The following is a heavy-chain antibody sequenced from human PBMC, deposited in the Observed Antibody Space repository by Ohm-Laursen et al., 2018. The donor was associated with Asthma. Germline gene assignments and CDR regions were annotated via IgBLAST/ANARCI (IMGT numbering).Heavy chain of an antibody. Sequence: GPSVTPSCQLSAGTFRSYAIRWARQPPGQGLEWMGGVIPILGTTNYAQNFQGRITITADESTSTAYMNLSSLRSEDTAVYYCARGGYSSYGLYYAMDVWGQGTTVTVSS. CDR3: ARGGYSSYGLYYAMDV. CDR1: AGTFRSYA. J-gene: IGHJ6*02. V-gene: IGHV1-69*13. CDR2: VIPILGTT. D-gene: IGHD5-12*01.